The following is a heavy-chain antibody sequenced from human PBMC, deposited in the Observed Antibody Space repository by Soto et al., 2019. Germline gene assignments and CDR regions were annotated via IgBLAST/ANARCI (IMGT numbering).Heavy chain of an antibody. V-gene: IGHV3-72*01. Sequence: EVHLVESGGGLVQPGGSLRLSCAASGFTFNEYNMDWVRQAPGKGLEWVGRINHKAYSYSTQYAAAVKGRFTISRDDSENSLYLQMSSLKTEDTAVYYCAKDSSGLGDCWGQGTLVVVSS. CDR1: GFTFNEYN. J-gene: IGHJ4*02. CDR2: INHKAYSYST. D-gene: IGHD6-19*01. CDR3: AKDSSGLGDC.